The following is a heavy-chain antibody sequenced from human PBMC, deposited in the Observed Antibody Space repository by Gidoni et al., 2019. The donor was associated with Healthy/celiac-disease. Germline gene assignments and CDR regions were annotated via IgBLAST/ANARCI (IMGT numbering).Heavy chain of an antibody. CDR1: GYTFTGYY. CDR3: ARDGGYCTNGVCYTAHYYYYYGMDV. V-gene: IGHV1-2*04. J-gene: IGHJ6*02. Sequence: QVQLVPSGAEVKKPGASVKVSCKASGYTFTGYYRHWVRQAPGQGREWMGWIKPKRGCNNQAKKVQGLVTMTRDTSISTAYMELSRLRSDDTAVYYCARDGGYCTNGVCYTAHYYYYYGMDVWGQGTTVTVSS. D-gene: IGHD2-8*01. CDR2: IKPKRGCN.